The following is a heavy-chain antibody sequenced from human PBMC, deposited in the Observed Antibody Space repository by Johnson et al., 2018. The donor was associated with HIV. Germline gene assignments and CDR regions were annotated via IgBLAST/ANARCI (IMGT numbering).Heavy chain of an antibody. Sequence: EMQLVESGGGLVQPGGSLRLSCAASGFTFSSYWMSWVRQAPGKGLEWVSAISGSGGSTYYADSVKGRFTISRDNSKNTLYLQMNSLRAEDTAVYYCARALGATYAFDIWGQGTMVTVSS. CDR1: GFTFSSYW. V-gene: IGHV3-23*04. J-gene: IGHJ3*02. D-gene: IGHD1-26*01. CDR3: ARALGATYAFDI. CDR2: ISGSGGST.